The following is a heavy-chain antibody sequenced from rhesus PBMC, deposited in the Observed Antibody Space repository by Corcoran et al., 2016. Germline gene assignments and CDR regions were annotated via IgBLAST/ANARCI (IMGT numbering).Heavy chain of an antibody. Sequence: QLQLQESGPGLVKPSETLSLTCAVSGGSISSNYWSWIRQAPGKGLAWIGRSAGRGGSTDDNPSLKRRVTISTDTSKNQFSLRRTAVTAADTAVYYCARWGTTVASLDYWGLGVLVTVSS. V-gene: IGHV4-173*01. CDR2: SAGRGGST. CDR1: GGSISSNY. J-gene: IGHJ4*01. D-gene: IGHD4-29*01. CDR3: ARWGTTVASLDY.